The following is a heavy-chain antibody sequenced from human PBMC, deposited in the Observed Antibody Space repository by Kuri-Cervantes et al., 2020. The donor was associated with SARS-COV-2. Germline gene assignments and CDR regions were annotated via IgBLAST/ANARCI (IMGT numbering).Heavy chain of an antibody. CDR2: INQDGSEK. Sequence: GGSLRLSCAASGFTFSSYGMHWVRQAPGKGLEWVANINQDGSEKYYVDSVKGRFTISRDNAKNSLSLQTNSLRAEDTAVYYRARFRGLRASGYYYYYGMDVWGQGTTVTVSS. D-gene: IGHD3-16*01. CDR1: GFTFSSYG. V-gene: IGHV3-7*01. J-gene: IGHJ6*02. CDR3: ARFRGLRASGYYYYYGMDV.